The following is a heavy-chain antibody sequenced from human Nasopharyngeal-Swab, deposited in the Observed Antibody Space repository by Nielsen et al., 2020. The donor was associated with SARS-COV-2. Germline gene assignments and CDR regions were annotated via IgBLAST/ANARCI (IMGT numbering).Heavy chain of an antibody. Sequence: GESLKISCKGSGYSFTNYWIVWVRQMPGKGLEWMGTIDPRDSYITYSPSFQGHVTISTDKSINTAYLQWSSLKASDTAMYYCARLGVGAPGAFDIWGQGTMVTVSS. J-gene: IGHJ3*02. CDR3: ARLGVGAPGAFDI. V-gene: IGHV5-10-1*01. CDR2: IDPRDSYI. D-gene: IGHD1-26*01. CDR1: GYSFTNYW.